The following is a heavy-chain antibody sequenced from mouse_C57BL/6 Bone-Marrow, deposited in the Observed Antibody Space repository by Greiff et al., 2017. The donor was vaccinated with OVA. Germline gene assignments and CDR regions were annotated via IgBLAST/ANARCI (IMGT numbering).Heavy chain of an antibody. CDR2: IDPSDSYT. CDR3: ARAPPGSAAMDY. CDR1: GYTFTSYW. J-gene: IGHJ4*01. D-gene: IGHD6-1*01. Sequence: VQLQQPGAELVMPGASVKLSCKASGYTFTSYWMHWVKQRPGQGLEWIGEIDPSDSYTNYNQKFKGKSTLTVDKSSSTAYMQLSSLTSEDDAVYYCARAPPGSAAMDYWGQGTSVTVSS. V-gene: IGHV1-69*01.